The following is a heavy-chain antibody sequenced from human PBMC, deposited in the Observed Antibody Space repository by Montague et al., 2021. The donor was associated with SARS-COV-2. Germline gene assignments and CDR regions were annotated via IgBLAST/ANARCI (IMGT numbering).Heavy chain of an antibody. J-gene: IGHJ6*02. D-gene: IGHD3-10*01. V-gene: IGHV4-4*02. CDR1: GGSISSSNW. CDR3: ARSGPYYCTESYYNGGMDV. Sequence: SETLSLTCAVSGGSISSSNWWSWVRQPPGKGLEWIGEIYHSGSTNYNPSLKSRVTISVDKSKNQFSLKQSSVTAADTAVYYCARSGPYYCTESYYNGGMDVWGQGTTVTVSS. CDR2: IYHSGST.